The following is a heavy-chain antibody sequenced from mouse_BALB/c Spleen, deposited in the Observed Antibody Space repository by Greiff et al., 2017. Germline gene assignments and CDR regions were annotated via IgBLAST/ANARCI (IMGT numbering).Heavy chain of an antibody. V-gene: IGHV1-69*02. J-gene: IGHJ2*01. D-gene: IGHD1-1*01. CDR1: GYTFTSYW. CDR2: IYPSDSYT. Sequence: QVQLQQPGAELVRPGASVKLSCKASGYTFTSYWINWVKQRPGQGLEWIGNIYPSDSYTNYNQKFKDKATLTVDKSSSTAYMQLSSPTSEDSAVYYCTRSYYGSSFDYWGQGTTRTVSS. CDR3: TRSYYGSSFDY.